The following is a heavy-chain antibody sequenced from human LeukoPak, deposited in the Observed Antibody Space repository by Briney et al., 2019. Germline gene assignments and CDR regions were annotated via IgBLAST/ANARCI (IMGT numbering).Heavy chain of an antibody. V-gene: IGHV3-21*01. CDR2: ISSSSSYI. D-gene: IGHD6-19*01. J-gene: IGHJ6*03. Sequence: AGGSLRLSCAASGFTFSSYSMNWVRQAPGKGLEWVSSISSSSSYIYCADSVKGRFTISRDNAKNSLYLQMNSLRAEDTAVYYCARGEINRYSSGWYRPLFNYYYYMDVWGKGTTVTVSS. CDR1: GFTFSSYS. CDR3: ARGEINRYSSGWYRPLFNYYYYMDV.